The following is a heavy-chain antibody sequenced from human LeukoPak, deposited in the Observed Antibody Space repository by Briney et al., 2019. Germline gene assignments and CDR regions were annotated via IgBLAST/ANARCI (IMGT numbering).Heavy chain of an antibody. CDR3: ARHRDYYDT. V-gene: IGHV4-59*08. CDR2: IYSSGSP. D-gene: IGHD3-22*01. Sequence: PSETLSLTCTVSGASINNNFWTWIRQPPGKGLEWIGYIYSSGSPNYNPSLKSRVIISGDTTTNQLSLNLTSVTAADTAVYFCARHRDYYDTWGHGTLVTVSS. J-gene: IGHJ4*01. CDR1: GASINNNF.